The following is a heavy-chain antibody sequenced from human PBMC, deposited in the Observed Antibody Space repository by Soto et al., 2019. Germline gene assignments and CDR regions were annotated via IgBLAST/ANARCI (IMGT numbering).Heavy chain of an antibody. J-gene: IGHJ4*02. CDR1: GFTFSSYG. CDR2: IWYDGSNK. V-gene: IGHV3-33*01. Sequence: QVQLVESGGGVVQPGRSLRLSCAASGFTFSSYGMHWVRQAPGKGLEWVAVIWYDGSNKYYADSVKGRFTISRDNSKNTLYLQMNSLRAEDTAVYYCARDLQIACSGGSCPPGYWGQGTLVTVSS. CDR3: ARDLQIACSGGSCPPGY. D-gene: IGHD2-15*01.